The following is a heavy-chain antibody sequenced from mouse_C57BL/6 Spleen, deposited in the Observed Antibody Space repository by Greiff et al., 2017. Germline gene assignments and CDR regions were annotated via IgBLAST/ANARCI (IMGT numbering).Heavy chain of an antibody. J-gene: IGHJ4*01. D-gene: IGHD3-3*01. V-gene: IGHV5-17*01. CDR3: ARRDRLYAMDY. Sequence: EVQLVESGGGLVKPGGSLKLSCAASGFTFSDYGMHWVRQAPEKGLEWVAYISSGSSTIYYADTVKGRFTISRDNAKNTLFLQMTSLRSEDTAMYYCARRDRLYAMDYWGQGTSVTVAS. CDR1: GFTFSDYG. CDR2: ISSGSSTI.